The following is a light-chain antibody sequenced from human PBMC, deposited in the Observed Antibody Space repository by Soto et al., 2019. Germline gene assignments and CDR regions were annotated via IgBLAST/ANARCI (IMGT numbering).Light chain of an antibody. CDR2: GAS. CDR1: QSVTNY. V-gene: IGKV3-20*01. J-gene: IGKJ1*01. Sequence: EIFLTQAPDTLSFSPGERATLYCTASQSVTNYIAWYQQRPGQAPRLLIYGASSRATGIPDRFSGSGSGTDFTLTISRLEPEDFAVYYCQQYGSSGTFGQGTKVDIK. CDR3: QQYGSSGT.